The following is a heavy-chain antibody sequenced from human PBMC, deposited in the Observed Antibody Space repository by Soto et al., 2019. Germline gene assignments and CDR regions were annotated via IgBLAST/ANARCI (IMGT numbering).Heavy chain of an antibody. Sequence: RLSCAASGFTFSSYAMSWVRQAPGKGLEWASAISGSGGDTYYADSVKGRFTISRDNSKNTLYLQMNSLRAEDTAVYYCAKDLRVMIAVADHFDYWGQGTLVTVSS. V-gene: IGHV3-23*01. J-gene: IGHJ4*02. CDR1: GFTFSSYA. CDR2: ISGSGGDT. CDR3: AKDLRVMIAVADHFDY. D-gene: IGHD6-19*01.